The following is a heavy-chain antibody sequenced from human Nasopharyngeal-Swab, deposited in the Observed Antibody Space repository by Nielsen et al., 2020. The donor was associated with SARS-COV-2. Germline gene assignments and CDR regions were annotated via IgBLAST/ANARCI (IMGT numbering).Heavy chain of an antibody. Sequence: RQAPGKGLEWFGSIYYSGSTYYNPSLKSRVTISVDTSKNQFSLKLSSVTAADTAVYYCAKQLAAAGPPGAFDIWGQGTMVTVSS. D-gene: IGHD6-13*01. CDR3: AKQLAAAGPPGAFDI. V-gene: IGHV4-39*01. CDR2: IYYSGST. J-gene: IGHJ3*02.